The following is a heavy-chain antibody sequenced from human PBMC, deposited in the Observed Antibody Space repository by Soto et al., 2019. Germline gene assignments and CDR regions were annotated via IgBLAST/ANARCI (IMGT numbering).Heavy chain of an antibody. CDR3: ARALYYYDSSGYYYYYYGMDV. Sequence: ESLKISCKGSGYSFTSYWIGWVRQMPGKGLEWMGIIYPGDSDTRYSPSFQGQVTISADKSISTAYLQWSSLKASDTAMYYCARALYYYDSSGYYYYYYGMDVWGQGTTVTVSS. V-gene: IGHV5-51*01. D-gene: IGHD3-22*01. J-gene: IGHJ6*02. CDR2: IYPGDSDT. CDR1: GYSFTSYW.